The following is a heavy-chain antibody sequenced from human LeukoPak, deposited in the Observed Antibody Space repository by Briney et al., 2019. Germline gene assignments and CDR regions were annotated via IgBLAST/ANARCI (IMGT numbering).Heavy chain of an antibody. CDR2: IYYSGST. J-gene: IGHJ4*02. Sequence: PSETLSLTCTVSGGSISSYYWSWIRQPPGKGLEWIGYIYYSGSTNYNPFPRSRVTISVDTSKNQFSLKLSSVTAADTAVYYCARHYYDSSGYYDSRWYYFDHWGQGTLVTVSS. D-gene: IGHD3-22*01. CDR3: ARHYYDSSGYYDSRWYYFDH. V-gene: IGHV4-59*08. CDR1: GGSISSYY.